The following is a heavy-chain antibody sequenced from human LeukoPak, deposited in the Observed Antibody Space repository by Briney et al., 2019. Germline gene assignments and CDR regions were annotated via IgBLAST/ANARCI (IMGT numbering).Heavy chain of an antibody. D-gene: IGHD3-10*01. Sequence: SETLSLTCTVFGGSISSSSHYWGWIRQPPGKGLDWIGTVYDGGSTYYNPSLKGRVTLFVDTSQNQFSLKLTSVTAADTAVYYCARLPYYYGSWTFDSWGQGTLVTVSS. J-gene: IGHJ4*02. V-gene: IGHV4-39*01. CDR1: GGSISSSSHY. CDR2: VYDGGST. CDR3: ARLPYYYGSWTFDS.